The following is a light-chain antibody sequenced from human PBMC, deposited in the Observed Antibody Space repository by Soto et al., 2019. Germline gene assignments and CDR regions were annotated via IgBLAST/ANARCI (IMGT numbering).Light chain of an antibody. CDR3: QQDNTYPIT. CDR1: QSISTW. CDR2: KAS. J-gene: IGKJ4*01. Sequence: DIQMTQSPSTLSASVGDRVTITCRASQSISTWFAWYQQKPGKAPKLLIYKASSLEAGVPSRFSDSVSGTEFSITISSLQPDDFATYYCQQDNTYPITFGGGTTVEIK. V-gene: IGKV1-5*03.